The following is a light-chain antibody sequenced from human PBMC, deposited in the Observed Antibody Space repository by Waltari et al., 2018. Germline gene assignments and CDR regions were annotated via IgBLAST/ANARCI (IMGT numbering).Light chain of an antibody. CDR2: AAS. CDR1: HGISNY. J-gene: IGKJ1*01. Sequence: ILLPQSPSSLSASVGDRVTITCRASHGISNYLAWYQQKPGKAPELLIYAASTLQSGVPSRFSGSGSGTDFTLTISSLQPEDFATYYCQQLNSYQWTFGQGTKVEIK. CDR3: QQLNSYQWT. V-gene: IGKV1-9*01.